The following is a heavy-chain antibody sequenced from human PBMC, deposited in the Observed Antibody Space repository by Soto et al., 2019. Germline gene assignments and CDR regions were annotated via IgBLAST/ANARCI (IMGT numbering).Heavy chain of an antibody. Sequence: LQESGGDLVQPGGSLRLSCAASGFKFSMFGMNWNRQAPGKGLEWIAYISSSSTTIVYGGSVEGRFTVSRDNVENSLYLQMKSLRDDDTAVYYCARDRGGVVAGFNWLDPWGHGTPVTVST. V-gene: IGHV3-48*02. D-gene: IGHD6-19*01. CDR2: ISSSSTTI. CDR3: ARDRGGVVAGFNWLDP. CDR1: GFKFSMFG. J-gene: IGHJ5*02.